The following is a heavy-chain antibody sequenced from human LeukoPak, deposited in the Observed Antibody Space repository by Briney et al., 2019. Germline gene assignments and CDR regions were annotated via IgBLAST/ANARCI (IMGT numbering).Heavy chain of an antibody. CDR1: GGSFSGYY. D-gene: IGHD6-13*01. V-gene: IGHV4-34*01. Sequence: SETLSLTCAVYGGSFSGYYWSWIRQPPGKGLKWIGEINHSGSTNYNPSLKSRVTISVDTSKNQFSLRLSSVTAPHTAAYYSVSLQQLYYFDYWGQGTLVTVSS. CDR2: INHSGST. J-gene: IGHJ4*02. CDR3: VSLQQLYYFDY.